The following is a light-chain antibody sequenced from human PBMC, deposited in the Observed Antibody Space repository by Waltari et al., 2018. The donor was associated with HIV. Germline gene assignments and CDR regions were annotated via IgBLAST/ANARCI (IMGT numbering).Light chain of an antibody. CDR2: MTS. Sequence: DIQLTQSPSYVSASVGDRITLTCRASRGIRAGLAWYQQKPGRAPNLLVYMTSRLQNGVPSRFVGSGSGTLVTLAINGLLADDFGTYYCQEADDFPHIFGAGTRVDIK. CDR3: QEADDFPHI. V-gene: IGKV1-12*01. CDR1: RGIRAG. J-gene: IGKJ3*01.